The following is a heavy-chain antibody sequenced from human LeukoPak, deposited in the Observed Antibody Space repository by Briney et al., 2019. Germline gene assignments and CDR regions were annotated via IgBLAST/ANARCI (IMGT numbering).Heavy chain of an antibody. CDR2: INHSGST. CDR1: GGSFSGYY. CDR3: ARVKYYYDSSGYYHPDY. Sequence: PSETLSLTCAVYGGSFSGYYWSWIRQPPGKGLEWIGEINHSGSTNYDPSLKSRVTISVDTSKNQFSLKLSSVTAADTAVYYCARVKYYYDSSGYYHPDYWGQGTLVTVSS. V-gene: IGHV4-34*01. D-gene: IGHD3-22*01. J-gene: IGHJ4*02.